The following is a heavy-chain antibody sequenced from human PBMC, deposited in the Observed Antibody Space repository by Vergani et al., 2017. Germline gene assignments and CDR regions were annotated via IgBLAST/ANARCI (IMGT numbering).Heavy chain of an antibody. D-gene: IGHD5-24*01. V-gene: IGHV1-46*01. Sequence: QVQLVQSGAEVKKPGASVKVSCKASGYTFTSYYMHWVRQAPGQGLEWMGIINPSGGSTSYAQKFQGRVTMTRDTSTSTAYMELSSLRSEDTAVYYCASDRPRWLQARGYYYYGMDVWGQGTTVTVSS. CDR3: ASDRPRWLQARGYYYYGMDV. CDR2: INPSGGST. J-gene: IGHJ6*02. CDR1: GYTFTSYY.